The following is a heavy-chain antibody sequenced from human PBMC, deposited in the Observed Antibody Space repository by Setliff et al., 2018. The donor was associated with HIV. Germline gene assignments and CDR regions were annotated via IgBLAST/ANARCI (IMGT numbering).Heavy chain of an antibody. CDR2: IIPIFGTT. J-gene: IGHJ4*02. Sequence: ASVKVSCKASGYTFTSYAIHWVRQAPGQGLEWMGRIIPIFGTTNYAQKFQGRVTITADRSTSTTYMELSSLRSEDTAMYYCARDESRGDWESFGYWGQGTRVTVS. V-gene: IGHV1-69*06. CDR1: GYTFTSYA. CDR3: ARDESRGDWESFGY. D-gene: IGHD2-21*01.